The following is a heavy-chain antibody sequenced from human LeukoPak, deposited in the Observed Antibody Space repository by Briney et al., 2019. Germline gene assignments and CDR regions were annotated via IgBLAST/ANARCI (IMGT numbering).Heavy chain of an antibody. CDR3: ARLIAVAGSLHFDY. Sequence: SSETLSLTCTVSGGSISSSSHYWGWIRQPPGKGLEWIGSIYYSGSTYYNPSLKSRVTISVDTSKNQFSLKLSSVTAADTAVYYCARLIAVAGSLHFDYWGQGTLVTVSS. V-gene: IGHV4-39*07. CDR1: GGSISSSSHY. D-gene: IGHD6-19*01. CDR2: IYYSGST. J-gene: IGHJ4*02.